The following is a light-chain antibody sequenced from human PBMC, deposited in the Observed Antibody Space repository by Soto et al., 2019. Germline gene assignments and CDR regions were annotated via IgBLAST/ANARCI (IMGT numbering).Light chain of an antibody. J-gene: IGKJ2*01. CDR1: QHVSSN. V-gene: IGKV3-15*01. CDR3: QQYNNWPYT. Sequence: EIVMTQSPATLSVSPGVSATLSCRASQHVSSNFAWYRQKPGQAPTLLIYRSSTRATGIPARFSGSGSGTELTLTISSLQSEDFAVYYCQQYNNWPYTFGQGTKLEIK. CDR2: RSS.